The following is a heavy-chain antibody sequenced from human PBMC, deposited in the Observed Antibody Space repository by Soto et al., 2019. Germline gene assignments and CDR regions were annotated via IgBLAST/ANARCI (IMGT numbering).Heavy chain of an antibody. CDR3: ARGQVDF. V-gene: IGHV3-64*01. J-gene: IGHJ4*02. CDR2: ITSNGGGT. Sequence: EERLVESGGGLAQPGGSLRLSCAASGLTLSGYVMHWVRQAPGKGLEYVSAITSNGGGTYYANSVKGRFTISRDNSKNTLYLQMGSLRPDEMAVYYCARGQVDFWGQGTRVTVSS. CDR1: GLTLSGYV.